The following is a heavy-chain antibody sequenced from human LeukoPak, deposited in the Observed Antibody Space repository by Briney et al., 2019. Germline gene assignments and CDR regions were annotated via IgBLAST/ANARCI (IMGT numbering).Heavy chain of an antibody. Sequence: PSETLSLTCAVYGGSFSGYYWSWIRQPPGKGLEWIGEINHSGSTNYNPSLKSRVTISVDRSKNQFSLKLSSVTAADTAVYYCAREVPDCTNGVCYGGAFDIWGQGTMVTVSS. J-gene: IGHJ3*02. CDR2: INHSGST. CDR3: AREVPDCTNGVCYGGAFDI. CDR1: GGSFSGYY. V-gene: IGHV4-34*01. D-gene: IGHD2-8*01.